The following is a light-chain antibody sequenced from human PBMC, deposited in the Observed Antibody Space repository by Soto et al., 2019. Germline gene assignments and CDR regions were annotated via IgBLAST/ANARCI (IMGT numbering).Light chain of an antibody. V-gene: IGKV3-11*01. CDR3: QQRSDWLSIT. Sequence: EIVLTQSPATLSLSPGERAALSCRASQSVDRFLAWYQQKPGQAPRLLISDASNRATGIPARFSGSGSGTDCTLSITGQEPEYFAGYDCQQRSDWLSITFGQGTRLEIK. CDR1: QSVDRF. CDR2: DAS. J-gene: IGKJ5*01.